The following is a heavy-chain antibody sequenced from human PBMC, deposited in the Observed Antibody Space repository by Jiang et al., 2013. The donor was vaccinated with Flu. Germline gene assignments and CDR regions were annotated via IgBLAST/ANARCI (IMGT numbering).Heavy chain of an antibody. Sequence: KPTQTLTLTCTFSGFSLSTNGMCVSWIRQPPGKALEWLARIDWDDDKYYSTSLKTRLTISKDTSKNLVVLTMTNMDPVGTATYYCARIRAGYCTDGSCYHFDFWGQGPWSPSPQ. CDR1: GFSLSTNGMC. J-gene: IGHJ4*02. V-gene: IGHV2-70*11. CDR3: ARIRAGYCTDGSCYHFDF. CDR2: IDWDDDK. D-gene: IGHD2-15*01.